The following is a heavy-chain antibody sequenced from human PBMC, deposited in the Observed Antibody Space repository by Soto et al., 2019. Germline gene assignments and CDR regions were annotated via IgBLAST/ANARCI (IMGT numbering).Heavy chain of an antibody. V-gene: IGHV3-30-3*01. Sequence: GGSLRLSCAASGFTFSSYAMHWVRQAPGRGLEWVAVISYDGSNKYYADSVKGRFTISRDNSKNTLYLQMNSLKSEDTAVYYCTRNGVACSGGHCYYDYWGQGTPVTVSS. CDR3: TRNGVACSGGHCYYDY. CDR2: ISYDGSNK. D-gene: IGHD2-15*01. CDR1: GFTFSSYA. J-gene: IGHJ4*02.